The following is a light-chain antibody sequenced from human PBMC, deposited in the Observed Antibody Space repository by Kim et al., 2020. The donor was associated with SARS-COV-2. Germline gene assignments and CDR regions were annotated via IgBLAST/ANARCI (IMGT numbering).Light chain of an antibody. Sequence: ASVGDRVNITCRASQDIRNYLAWFQQIPGKAPKSLIYAASNLQSGVPSRFSASGSGTDFTLTISSLQPEDFATYYCQQCHSYPLAFGGGTKVDIK. CDR3: QQCHSYPLA. J-gene: IGKJ4*01. CDR1: QDIRNY. CDR2: AAS. V-gene: IGKV1-16*01.